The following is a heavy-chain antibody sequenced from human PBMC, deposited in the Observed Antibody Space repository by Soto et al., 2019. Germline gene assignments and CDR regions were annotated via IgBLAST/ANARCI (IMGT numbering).Heavy chain of an antibody. V-gene: IGHV4-59*01. CDR3: ARASTYYYDSSGYDFDY. CDR2: IYYSGST. J-gene: IGHJ4*02. D-gene: IGHD3-22*01. CDR1: GGSISSYY. Sequence: SETLSLTCTVSGGSISSYYWSWIRQPPGKGLEWIGYIYYSGSTNYNPSLKSRVTISVDTSKNQFSLKLSSVTAADTAVYYCARASTYYYDSSGYDFDYWGQGTLVTVSS.